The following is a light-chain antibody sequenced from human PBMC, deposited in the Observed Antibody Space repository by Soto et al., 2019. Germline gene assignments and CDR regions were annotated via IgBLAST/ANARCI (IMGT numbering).Light chain of an antibody. CDR2: GAS. V-gene: IGKV3D-15*01. CDR1: QSVSNK. CDR3: HQYDSWT. J-gene: IGKJ1*01. Sequence: EIVMTQSPATLSVSPGERATVSCRASQSVSNKLAWYQQKPGQAPRLLIYGASSRATGIPDRFSGSGSGTDFTLTISRLEPEDFAVYYCHQYDSWTFGQGTKVDIK.